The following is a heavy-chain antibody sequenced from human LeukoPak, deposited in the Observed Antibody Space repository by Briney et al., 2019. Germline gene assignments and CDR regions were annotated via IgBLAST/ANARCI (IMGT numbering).Heavy chain of an antibody. Sequence: GGSLRLSCAASGXTFSIHWXHWVRQTPGXGRVWVSHISSDGSSTSYVDSVAGRFTISRDNDKNTLYLQMNSMRAEDTAVYYCARGNYYASSGPGGYWGQGTLVIVSS. CDR3: ARGNYYASSGPGGY. CDR2: ISSDGSST. J-gene: IGHJ4*02. CDR1: GXTFSIHW. V-gene: IGHV3-74*01. D-gene: IGHD3-22*01.